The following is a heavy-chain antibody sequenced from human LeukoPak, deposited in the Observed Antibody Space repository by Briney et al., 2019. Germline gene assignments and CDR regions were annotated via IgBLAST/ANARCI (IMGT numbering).Heavy chain of an antibody. CDR1: GGSISSYY. D-gene: IGHD3-10*01. Sequence: PSETLSLTCTVSGGSISSYYWSWIRQPPGKGLEWIGYIYYSGSTNYNPSLKSRVTISVDTSKNQFSLKLSSVTAADTAVYCCARARYYGSGSYYQRDYYGMDVWGQGTTVTVSS. V-gene: IGHV4-59*01. CDR3: ARARYYGSGSYYQRDYYGMDV. J-gene: IGHJ6*02. CDR2: IYYSGST.